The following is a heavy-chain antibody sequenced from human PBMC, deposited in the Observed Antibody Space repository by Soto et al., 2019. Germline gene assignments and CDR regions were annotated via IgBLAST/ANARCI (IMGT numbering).Heavy chain of an antibody. J-gene: IGHJ4*01. CDR1: GFTFTSSV. D-gene: IGHD6-19*01. CDR2: IVVGSGNT. V-gene: IGHV1-58*01. Sequence: SVKVSCKAPGFTFTSSVVQWVRQARGQRLEWIGWIVVGSGNTNYAQKFQERVTITRDMSTSPAYMELSSLRSEDTAVYYCAAEIGSGISSGWWLPPHFDCWG. CDR3: AAEIGSGISSGWWLPPHFDC.